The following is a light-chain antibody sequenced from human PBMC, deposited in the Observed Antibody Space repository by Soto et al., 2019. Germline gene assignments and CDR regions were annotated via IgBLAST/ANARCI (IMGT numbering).Light chain of an antibody. CDR1: ASIRTW. J-gene: IGKJ1*01. V-gene: IGKV1-5*01. CDR2: DAS. Sequence: DIQMTQSPSTLSASIGDRVTITCRASASIRTWLAWYQHKPGKAPQFLIYDASTLESGVPSRFSGSGSGTEFTLTSSSLQPDDFATYYCQQYNNYPRTFGQGTKVEIK. CDR3: QQYNNYPRT.